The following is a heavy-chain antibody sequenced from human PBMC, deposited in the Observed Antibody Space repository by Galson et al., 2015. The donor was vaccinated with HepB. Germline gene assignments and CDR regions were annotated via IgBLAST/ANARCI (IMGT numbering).Heavy chain of an antibody. D-gene: IGHD3-3*01. Sequence: SLRLSCAASGFTFSSYAMHWVRQAPGKGLEWVAVISYDGSNKYYADSVKGRFTISRDNSKNTLYLQMNSLRAEDTAVYYCARTYYDFWSGYYNPLYYWGQGTLVTVSS. CDR3: ARTYYDFWSGYYNPLYY. CDR1: GFTFSSYA. CDR2: ISYDGSNK. J-gene: IGHJ4*02. V-gene: IGHV3-30-3*01.